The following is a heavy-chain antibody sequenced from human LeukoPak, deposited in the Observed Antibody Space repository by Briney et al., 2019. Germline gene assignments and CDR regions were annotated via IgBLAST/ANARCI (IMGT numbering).Heavy chain of an antibody. V-gene: IGHV3-7*03. CDR2: IKEDGTET. J-gene: IGHJ4*02. D-gene: IGHD5-24*01. CDR1: GFTLSSSA. CDR3: AKEGRSLQTY. Sequence: PGGSLRLSCAASGFTLSSSAMSWVRLAPGKGLEWVANIKEDGTETYYVDSVKGRFTISRDNAKNSLYLQMNSLRVEDTAVYYCAKEGRSLQTYWGQGTLVTVSS.